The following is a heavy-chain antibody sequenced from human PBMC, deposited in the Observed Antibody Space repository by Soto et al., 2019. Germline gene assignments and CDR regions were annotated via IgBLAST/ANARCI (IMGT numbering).Heavy chain of an antibody. Sequence: SETLSLTCTVSGGSISSYYWSWIRQPPGKGLEWIGYIYYRGSTNYNPSLKSRVTISVDTSKNQFSLKLSSVTAADTAVYYCARLATAMAPFDYWGQGTLVTVSS. V-gene: IGHV4-59*08. CDR1: GGSISSYY. CDR2: IYYRGST. J-gene: IGHJ4*02. D-gene: IGHD5-18*01. CDR3: ARLATAMAPFDY.